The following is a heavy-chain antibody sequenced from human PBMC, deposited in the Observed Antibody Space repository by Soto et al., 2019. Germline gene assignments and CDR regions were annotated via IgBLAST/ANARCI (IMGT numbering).Heavy chain of an antibody. V-gene: IGHV1-69*13. Sequence: ASVKVSCKASGGTFSSYAISWVRQAPGQGLEWMGGIIPIFGTANYAQKFQGRVTITADESTSTAYMELSSLRSEDTAVYYCARGPISKRITMIVVVPYYWGQGTLVTVSS. CDR2: IIPIFGTA. D-gene: IGHD3-22*01. CDR3: ARGPISKRITMIVVVPYY. J-gene: IGHJ4*02. CDR1: GGTFSSYA.